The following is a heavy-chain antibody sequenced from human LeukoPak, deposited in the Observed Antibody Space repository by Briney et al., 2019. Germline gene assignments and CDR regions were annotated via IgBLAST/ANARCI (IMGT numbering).Heavy chain of an antibody. J-gene: IGHJ4*02. V-gene: IGHV3-23*01. CDR1: GFTFSSYG. D-gene: IGHD5-18*01. CDR3: ARDRGYSYGLVDY. Sequence: GGSLRLSCAASGFTFSSYGMSWVRQAPGKGLDWVSAISGSGGSTYYADSVKGRFTISRDNSKNTLYLQMNSLRAEDTAVYYCARDRGYSYGLVDYWGQGTLVTVSS. CDR2: ISGSGGST.